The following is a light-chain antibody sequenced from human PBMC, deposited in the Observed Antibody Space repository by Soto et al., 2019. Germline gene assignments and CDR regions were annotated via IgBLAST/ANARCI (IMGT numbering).Light chain of an antibody. Sequence: DIQLTQSPSSLSASLGDRVTITCRASQTPSIYLNWYQQKPGKAPKLLIYAASSLQGGVPSRFSGSGSGTDFTLTISNLQPEDFATYYCQQSYSGPPTFGQGTKVEIK. CDR1: QTPSIY. CDR2: AAS. CDR3: QQSYSGPPT. V-gene: IGKV1-39*01. J-gene: IGKJ1*01.